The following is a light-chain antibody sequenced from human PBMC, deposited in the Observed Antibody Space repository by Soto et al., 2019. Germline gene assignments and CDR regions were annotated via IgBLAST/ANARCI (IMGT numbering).Light chain of an antibody. CDR3: QQYNNWPSLT. CDR1: QSVSSN. CDR2: GAS. Sequence: EIVMTQSPATLSVSPGERATLSCRASQSVSSNLAWYQQKPGQAPRLLIYGASTRATGIPARFSGSGSGTEFTLRISSLQSEDFEVYYCQQYNNWPSLTFGGGTKVEIK. V-gene: IGKV3-15*01. J-gene: IGKJ4*01.